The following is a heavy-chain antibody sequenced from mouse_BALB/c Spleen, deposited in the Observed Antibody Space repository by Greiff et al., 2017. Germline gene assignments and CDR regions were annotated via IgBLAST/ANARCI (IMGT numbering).Heavy chain of an antibody. D-gene: IGHD2-2*01. CDR1: GFTFSSFG. J-gene: IGHJ3*01. CDR3: ARNGYDGPFAY. V-gene: IGHV5-17*02. Sequence: EVQGVASGGGLVQPGGSRKLSCAASGFTFSSFGMHWVRQAPEKGLEWVAYISSGSSTIYYADTVKGRFTISRDNPKNTLFLQMTSLRSEDTAMYYCARNGYDGPFAYWGQGTLVTVSA. CDR2: ISSGSSTI.